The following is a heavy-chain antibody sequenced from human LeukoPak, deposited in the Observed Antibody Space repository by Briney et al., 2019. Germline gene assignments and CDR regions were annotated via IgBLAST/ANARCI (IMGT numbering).Heavy chain of an antibody. CDR2: IWYDGSNK. Sequence: GGSLRLSCTASGFTFSNYGMHWVRQAPGKGLEWVAFIWYDGSNKYYADSVKGRFTISRDDSKNTLYLQMNSLRSEDTAVYYCAKDRDCGGDCNWGQGTLVIVSS. J-gene: IGHJ4*02. D-gene: IGHD2-21*01. CDR1: GFTFSNYG. CDR3: AKDRDCGGDCN. V-gene: IGHV3-30*02.